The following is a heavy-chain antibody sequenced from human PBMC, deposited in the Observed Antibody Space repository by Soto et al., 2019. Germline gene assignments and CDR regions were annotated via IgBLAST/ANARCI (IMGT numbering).Heavy chain of an antibody. V-gene: IGHV4-59*08. D-gene: IGHD2-8*01. CDR3: ARHPQVVQYVKGLDC. CDR2: IYHTGTN. Sequence: SETLSLTCTVSGGSMNNYYWIWVRQPPGKELEWIAYIYHTGTNKYIQYNPSLKSRVSISIETSKNQFYLRLDSVTAADTAMYYCARHPQVVQYVKGLDCWGQGTLVTVSS. CDR1: GGSMNNYY. J-gene: IGHJ4*02.